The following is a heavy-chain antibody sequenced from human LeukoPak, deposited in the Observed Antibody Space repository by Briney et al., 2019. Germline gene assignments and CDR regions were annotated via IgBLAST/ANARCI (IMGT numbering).Heavy chain of an antibody. CDR2: IYYSGST. CDR1: GGFISNYY. V-gene: IGHV4-59*01. J-gene: IGHJ6*03. D-gene: IGHD4-17*01. CDR3: ARGATVTTPPYYYYYMDV. Sequence: SETLSLTCSVSGGFISNYYWSWIRQPPGKGLEWIGYIYYSGSTNYNPSLKSRVTISVDTSKNQFSLKLSSVTAADTAVYYCARGATVTTPPYYYYYMDVWSKGTTVTVSS.